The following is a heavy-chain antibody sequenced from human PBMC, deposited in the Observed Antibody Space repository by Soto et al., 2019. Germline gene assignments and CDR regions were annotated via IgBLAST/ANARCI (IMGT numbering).Heavy chain of an antibody. J-gene: IGHJ5*02. D-gene: IGHD3-3*01. V-gene: IGHV4-30-4*01. CDR2: IYYAGST. Sequence: SLTMSLTCSVADGSISGGDYYRSWIQQPPGKGLEWIGYIYYAGSTTYNPSLKSRVTISLDTSKNQFSLELTSVTAADTAVYYCARLGGYYQALSAWGQGTLVTVSS. CDR3: ARLGGYYQALSA. CDR1: DGSISGGDYY.